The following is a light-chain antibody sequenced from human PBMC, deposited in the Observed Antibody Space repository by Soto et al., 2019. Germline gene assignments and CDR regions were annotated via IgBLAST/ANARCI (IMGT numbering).Light chain of an antibody. CDR2: GNS. CDR1: SSNIGAGYY. V-gene: IGLV1-40*01. Sequence: QSVLTQPPSVSGAPGQRVTISCTGSSSNIGAGYYVHWYQQLPGTAPKLLIYGNSNRPSGVPDRFSGSKSGTSASLAITGLQDDDEADYYCQSYDSSLSGSDVFGTGTKLTVL. J-gene: IGLJ1*01. CDR3: QSYDSSLSGSDV.